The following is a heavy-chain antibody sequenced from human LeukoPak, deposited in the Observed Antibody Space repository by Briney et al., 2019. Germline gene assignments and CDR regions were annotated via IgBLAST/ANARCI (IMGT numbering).Heavy chain of an antibody. V-gene: IGHV3-30-3*01. CDR2: ISYDGSNK. D-gene: IGHD5-18*01. CDR3: ARSHTATYYYNMDV. CDR1: GFTFSNYA. Sequence: GGSLRLSCAASGFTFSNYAMHWVRQAPGKGLEWVAVISYDGSNKYYADSVKGRFTISRDNSKNTLYLQMNSLRGDDTAVYYCARSHTATYYYNMDVWGQGTTVTV. J-gene: IGHJ6*02.